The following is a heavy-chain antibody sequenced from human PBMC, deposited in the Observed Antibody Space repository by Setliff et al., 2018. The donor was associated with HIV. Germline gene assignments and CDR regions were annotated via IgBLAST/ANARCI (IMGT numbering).Heavy chain of an antibody. CDR1: GDSITSGNFF. CDR2: IYFSGSA. V-gene: IGHV4-31*01. CDR3: ARGRVFCDGDSCYHFDY. Sequence: SETLSLTCTVSGDSITSGNFFWSWIRQSPGKGLEWIGYIYFSGSATHNPTRKSPVSISVDTSKNQFYLTITSVTAADTAVYYCARGRVFCDGDSCYHFDYWGRGILVTVSS. J-gene: IGHJ4*02. D-gene: IGHD2-21*02.